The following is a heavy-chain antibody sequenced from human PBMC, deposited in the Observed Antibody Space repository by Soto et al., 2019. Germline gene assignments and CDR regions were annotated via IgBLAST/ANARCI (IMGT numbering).Heavy chain of an antibody. J-gene: IGHJ6*02. V-gene: IGHV4-34*01. CDR1: GGSFSGYY. D-gene: IGHD3-3*01. CDR3: ARGVDFWSGYYSYGMDV. Sequence: SETLSLTCAVYGGSFSGYYWSWIRQPPGKGLEWIGEINHSGSTNYNPSLKSRVTISVDTSKNQFSLKLGSVTAADTAVYYCARGVDFWSGYYSYGMDVWGQGTAVT. CDR2: INHSGST.